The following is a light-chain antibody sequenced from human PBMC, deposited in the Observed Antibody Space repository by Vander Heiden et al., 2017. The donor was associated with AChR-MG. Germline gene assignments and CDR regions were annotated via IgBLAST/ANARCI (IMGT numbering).Light chain of an antibody. CDR1: APRSYY. Sequence: SSELTQDPAVSVALGQTVKITCQGDAPRSYYAHWYQQKPGQAPVLGTYDKNKRPSGIPDRFSGSSSGGAASLVITGAQADDEAVYYCNSRDSSGNHVEVFGGGTKLTVL. V-gene: IGLV3-19*01. CDR3: NSRDSSGNHVEV. CDR2: DKN. J-gene: IGLJ3*02.